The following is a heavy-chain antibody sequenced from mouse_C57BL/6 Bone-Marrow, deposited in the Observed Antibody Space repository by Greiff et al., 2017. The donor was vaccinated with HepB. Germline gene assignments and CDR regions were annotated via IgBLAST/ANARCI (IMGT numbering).Heavy chain of an antibody. D-gene: IGHD1-1*01. CDR3: ARYGSSH. J-gene: IGHJ2*01. V-gene: IGHV1-19*01. Sequence: EVQVVESGPVLVKPGASVKMSCKASGYTFTDYYMNWVKQSHGKSLEWIGVINPYNGGTSYNQKFKGKATLTVDKSSSTAYMELNSLTSEDSAVYYCARYGSSHWGQGTTLTVSS. CDR1: GYTFTDYY. CDR2: INPYNGGT.